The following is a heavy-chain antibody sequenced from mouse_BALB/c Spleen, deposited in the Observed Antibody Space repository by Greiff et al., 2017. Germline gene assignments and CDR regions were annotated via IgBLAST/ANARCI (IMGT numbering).Heavy chain of an antibody. CDR3: ARGKGFDY. V-gene: IGHV1-7*01. Sequence: VKLMESGAELAKPGASVKMSCKASGYTFTSYWMHWVKQRPGQGLEWIGYINPSTGYTEYNQKFKDKATLTADKSSSTAYMQLSSLTSEDSAVYYCARGKGFDYWGQGTTLTVSS. CDR2: INPSTGYT. CDR1: GYTFTSYW. J-gene: IGHJ2*01.